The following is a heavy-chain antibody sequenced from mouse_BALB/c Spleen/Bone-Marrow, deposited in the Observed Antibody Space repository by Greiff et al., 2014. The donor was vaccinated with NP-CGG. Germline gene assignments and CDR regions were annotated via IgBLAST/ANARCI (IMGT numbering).Heavy chain of an antibody. J-gene: IGHJ4*01. Sequence: VQLQQSGPELVKPGASVRISCKASGYTFTSFYIHWVRQRPGQGLEWIGWIYPGDFNTKYNEKFKGKATLTADKSSSTASMQLSSLTSVDSAVYFCARKSQRAYDSMIYWGQGTSVTVSS. CDR2: IYPGDFNT. D-gene: IGHD2-4*01. CDR3: ARKSQRAYDSMIY. V-gene: IGHV1S56*01. CDR1: GYTFTSFY.